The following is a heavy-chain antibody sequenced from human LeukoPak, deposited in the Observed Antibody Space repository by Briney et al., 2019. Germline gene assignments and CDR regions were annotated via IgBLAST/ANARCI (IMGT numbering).Heavy chain of an antibody. Sequence: SETLSLTCTVSGGSISSSSYYWGWIRQPPGKGLEWIGSIYYSGSTYYNPSLKSRVTISVDTSKNQFSLKLSSVTAADTAVYYCARLGYYGSGSPVSYWGQGTLVTVSS. V-gene: IGHV4-39*01. CDR2: IYYSGST. D-gene: IGHD3-10*01. J-gene: IGHJ4*02. CDR1: GGSISSSSYY. CDR3: ARLGYYGSGSPVSY.